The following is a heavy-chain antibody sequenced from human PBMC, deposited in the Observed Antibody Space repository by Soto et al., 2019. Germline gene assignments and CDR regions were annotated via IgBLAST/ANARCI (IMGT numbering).Heavy chain of an antibody. Sequence: PXESLKVSWQCSGYGFTSYWIGLVARMPGKGLEWMGIIYPGDSDTRYSPSFQGQVTISADKSISTAYLQWSSLKASDTAMHYCATSFSGSGVDAFDIWAQGTMVTVSS. V-gene: IGHV5-51*01. CDR3: ATSFSGSGVDAFDI. D-gene: IGHD3-10*01. CDR2: IYPGDSDT. CDR1: GYGFTSYW. J-gene: IGHJ3*02.